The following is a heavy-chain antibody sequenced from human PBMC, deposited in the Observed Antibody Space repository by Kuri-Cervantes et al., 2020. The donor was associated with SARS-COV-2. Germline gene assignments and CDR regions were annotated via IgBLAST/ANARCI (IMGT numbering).Heavy chain of an antibody. CDR3: ATGMVRGVIQSYYYGVDV. Sequence: ASVKVSCKASGYTFTGYYMHWVRQAPGQGLEWMGWINPNSGGTNYAQKFQGWVTMTRDTSISTVYMELSRLRSDDTAVYYCATGMVRGVIQSYYYGVDVWGQGTTVTVSS. CDR2: INPNSGGT. CDR1: GYTFTGYY. V-gene: IGHV1-2*04. J-gene: IGHJ6*02. D-gene: IGHD3-10*01.